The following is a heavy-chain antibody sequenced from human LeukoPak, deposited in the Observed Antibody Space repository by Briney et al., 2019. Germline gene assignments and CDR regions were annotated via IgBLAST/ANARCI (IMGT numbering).Heavy chain of an antibody. CDR3: AAGTGQLGY. Sequence: GGSLRLSCAASGFTFNNYAMSWVRQAPGKGLEWVSAISASGGSTYYADSVRGRFTISRDNSKNTLYLQMNSLRAEDTAVYYCAAGTGQLGYWGQGTLVTVSS. D-gene: IGHD6-13*01. CDR1: GFTFNNYA. CDR2: ISASGGST. J-gene: IGHJ4*02. V-gene: IGHV3-23*01.